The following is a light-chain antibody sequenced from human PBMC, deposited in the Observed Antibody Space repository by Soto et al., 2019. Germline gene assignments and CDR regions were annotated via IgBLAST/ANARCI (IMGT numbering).Light chain of an antibody. J-gene: IGKJ1*01. CDR2: DAS. Sequence: DIQMTQSPSTLSASVGDRVTITCRAMQSISSWLAWYQQKPGKAPKLLIFDASSLNSGVPSRFSGSGSGTEFSLTITSLQPVDFATYFCQHYNSNPWTFGQGTKVEIK. V-gene: IGKV1-5*01. CDR1: QSISSW. CDR3: QHYNSNPWT.